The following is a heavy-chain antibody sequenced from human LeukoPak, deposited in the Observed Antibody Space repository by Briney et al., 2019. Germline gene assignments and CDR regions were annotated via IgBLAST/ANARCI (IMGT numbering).Heavy chain of an antibody. CDR2: IIPIFGTA. V-gene: IGHV1-69*13. CDR3: AAHRDYYDSSGYYS. D-gene: IGHD3-22*01. Sequence: ASVKVSCKASGYTFPSYFMHWVRQAPGQGLEWMGGIIPIFGTANYAQKFQGRVTITADESTSTAYMELSSLRSEDTAVYYCAAHRDYYDSSGYYSWGQGTLVTVSS. CDR1: GYTFPSYF. J-gene: IGHJ4*02.